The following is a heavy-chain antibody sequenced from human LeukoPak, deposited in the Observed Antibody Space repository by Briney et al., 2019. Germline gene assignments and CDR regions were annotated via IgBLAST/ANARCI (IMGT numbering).Heavy chain of an antibody. D-gene: IGHD3-22*01. Sequence: SGPTLVKPTQTLTLTCTFSGFSLSTSGVGVGWIRQPPGKALEWLALIYWNDDKRYSPSLKSRLTITKDASKNQVVLTMTNMDPVDTATYYCAHRRYYYDSSGYFSPPPDPLFDYWGQGTLVTVSS. CDR2: IYWNDDK. V-gene: IGHV2-5*01. CDR1: GFSLSTSGVG. J-gene: IGHJ4*02. CDR3: AHRRYYYDSSGYFSPPPDPLFDY.